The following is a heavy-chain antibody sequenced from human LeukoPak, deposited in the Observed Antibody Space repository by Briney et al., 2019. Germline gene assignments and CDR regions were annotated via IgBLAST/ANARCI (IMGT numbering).Heavy chain of an antibody. D-gene: IGHD6-13*01. CDR3: ARDHGYSSSWYNYYYYMDV. Sequence: SETLSLTCTVSGGSISSYYWSWIRQPPGKGLEWIGYIYYSGSTNYNPSLKSRVTISVDKSKNQFSLKLSSVTAADTAVYYCARDHGYSSSWYNYYYYMDVWGKGTTVTVSS. J-gene: IGHJ6*03. CDR2: IYYSGST. CDR1: GGSISSYY. V-gene: IGHV4-59*12.